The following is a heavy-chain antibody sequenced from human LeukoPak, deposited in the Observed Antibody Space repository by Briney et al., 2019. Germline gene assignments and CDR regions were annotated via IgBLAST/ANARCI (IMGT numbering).Heavy chain of an antibody. V-gene: IGHV4-34*01. D-gene: IGHD3-9*01. Sequence: SETLSLTCAVYGGSFSGYYWTWIRQPPGKGLEWIGESNHSGSTNYNPSLKGRVTISVDTSKNQFSLKLSSVTAADTAVYYCARQFDDVHPHFDYWGQGTLVTVSS. CDR3: ARQFDDVHPHFDY. CDR1: GGSFSGYY. J-gene: IGHJ4*02. CDR2: SNHSGST.